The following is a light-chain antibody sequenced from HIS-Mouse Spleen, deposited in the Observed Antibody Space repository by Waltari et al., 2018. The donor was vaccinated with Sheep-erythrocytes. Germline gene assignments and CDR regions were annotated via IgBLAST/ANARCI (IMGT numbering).Light chain of an antibody. Sequence: QSALTQPRSVSGSPGQSVTISCTGTSSDVGGYNYVSWYQQRPGKAPKLMIYDVSKRPSGVPDRFSGSKSGNTASLTISGLQAEDEADYYCCSYAGSSTPWVFGGGTKLTVL. CDR3: CSYAGSSTPWV. CDR1: SSDVGGYNY. CDR2: DVS. J-gene: IGLJ3*02. V-gene: IGLV2-11*02.